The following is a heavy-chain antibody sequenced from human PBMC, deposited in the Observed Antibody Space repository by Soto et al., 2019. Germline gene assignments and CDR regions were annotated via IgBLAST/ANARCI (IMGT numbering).Heavy chain of an antibody. CDR3: ARRYSDILTGAGFDI. V-gene: IGHV5-51*01. CDR2: IYPDDSDT. Sequence: GESLKISCKGSGYSFTSHWIGWVRQKPGKGLEWMGIIYPDDSDTRYSPSFQGQVTITADKSISTAYLQWSSLKASDTAIYYCARRYSDILTGAGFDIWGQGTMVTVSS. D-gene: IGHD3-9*01. CDR1: GYSFTSHW. J-gene: IGHJ3*02.